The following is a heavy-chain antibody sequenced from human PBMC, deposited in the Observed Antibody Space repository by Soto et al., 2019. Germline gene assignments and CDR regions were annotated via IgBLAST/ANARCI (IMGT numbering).Heavy chain of an antibody. CDR2: ISAYNGNT. D-gene: IGHD6-19*01. CDR1: GYTFTSYG. Sequence: ASVKVSCKASGYTFTSYGISWVRQAPGQGLEWMGWISAYNGNTNYAQKLQGRVTMTTDTSTSTAYMELRSLRSDDTAVYYCARDRLGPGLVKNYYGMDVWGQGTTVTVSS. J-gene: IGHJ6*02. CDR3: ARDRLGPGLVKNYYGMDV. V-gene: IGHV1-18*01.